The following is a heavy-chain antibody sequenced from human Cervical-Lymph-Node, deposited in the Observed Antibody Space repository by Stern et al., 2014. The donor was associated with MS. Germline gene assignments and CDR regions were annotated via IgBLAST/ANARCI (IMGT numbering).Heavy chain of an antibody. D-gene: IGHD3-10*01. J-gene: IGHJ4*02. CDR3: ARILYDGAYRGDY. CDR2: IFSNGKK. V-gene: IGHV2-26*01. Sequence: QITLKESGPVLVKPTETLMLTCTVSGFSLSNARMGVSWIRQPPGKALEWLALIFSNGKKSYSTSLKSRLTISKDTSKSQVVLTMTNMDPVDTATYFCARILYDGAYRGDYWGLGTLVTVSS. CDR1: GFSLSNARMG.